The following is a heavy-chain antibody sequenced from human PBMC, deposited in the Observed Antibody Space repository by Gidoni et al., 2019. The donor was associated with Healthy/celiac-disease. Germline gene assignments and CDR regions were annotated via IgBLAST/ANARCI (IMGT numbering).Heavy chain of an antibody. CDR3: ARGPIAVAVPFDY. J-gene: IGHJ4*02. Sequence: QVQLAQSGAGGKKPGASVKASCKASGYTFTSYAMHWVRQAPGQRLEWMGWINACNGNTKYSQKFQGRVTITRDTSASTAYMELSSLRSEDTAVYYCARGPIAVAVPFDYWGQGTLVTVSS. D-gene: IGHD6-19*01. V-gene: IGHV1-3*01. CDR2: INACNGNT. CDR1: GYTFTSYA.